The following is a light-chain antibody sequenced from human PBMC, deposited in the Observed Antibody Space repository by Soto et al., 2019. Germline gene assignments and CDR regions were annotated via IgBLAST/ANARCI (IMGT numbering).Light chain of an antibody. CDR1: RSVSSY. Sequence: EIVLTQSPATLSLSPGESATLSCRATRSVSSYLAWYQQKPGQAPRLLIYDASSRPTDIPARFSGSGSGTDFTLTISSLEPEDFAVYYCQQYGSSPDTFGQGTRLQIK. V-gene: IGKV3-11*01. CDR3: QQYGSSPDT. CDR2: DAS. J-gene: IGKJ5*01.